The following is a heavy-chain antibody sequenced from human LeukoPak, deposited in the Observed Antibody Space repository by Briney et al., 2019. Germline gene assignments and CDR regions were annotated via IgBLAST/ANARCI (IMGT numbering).Heavy chain of an antibody. V-gene: IGHV4-34*01. D-gene: IGHD6-6*01. J-gene: IGHJ6*02. CDR3: ARAFVRSIAARPYYYYGMDV. Sequence: KSSETLSLTCAVYGGSFSGYYWSWIRQPPGKGLEWIGEINHSGSTNYSPSLKSRVTISVDTSKNQFSLKLSSVTAADTAVYYCARAFVRSIAARPYYYYGMDVWGQGTTVTVSS. CDR2: INHSGST. CDR1: GGSFSGYY.